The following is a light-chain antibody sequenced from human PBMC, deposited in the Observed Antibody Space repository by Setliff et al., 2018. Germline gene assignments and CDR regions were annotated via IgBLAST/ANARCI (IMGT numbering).Light chain of an antibody. CDR2: EVS. V-gene: IGLV2-8*01. J-gene: IGLJ1*01. CDR3: SSYTSSSTYV. Sequence: QSALTQPPSASGSPGQSVTISCTGTSSDVGGYNYVSWYQQHPGKAPKLMIYEVSKRPSGVPDRFSGSKSGNTASLTVSGLQAEDEADYYCSSYTSSSTYVFGTGTKVPS. CDR1: SSDVGGYNY.